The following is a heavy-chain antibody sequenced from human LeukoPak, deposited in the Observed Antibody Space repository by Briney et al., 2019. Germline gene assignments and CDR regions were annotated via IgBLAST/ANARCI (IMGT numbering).Heavy chain of an antibody. D-gene: IGHD6-6*01. CDR1: GDSLVSGHY. Sequence: PSETLSLTCTVSGDSLVSGHYWGWIRQPPGQGLEWVGSVYHSGSIYYNPSLKSRVTISVDTSKNQFSLKLSSVTAADTAVYYCARVLSYSSSPLWYWGQGTLVTVSS. CDR2: VYHSGSI. CDR3: ARVLSYSSSPLWY. V-gene: IGHV4-38-2*02. J-gene: IGHJ4*02.